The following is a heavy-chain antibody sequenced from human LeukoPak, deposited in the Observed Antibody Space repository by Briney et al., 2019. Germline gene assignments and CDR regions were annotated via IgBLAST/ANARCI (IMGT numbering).Heavy chain of an antibody. D-gene: IGHD3/OR15-3a*01. Sequence: GGSLKLSCAASGFTFSSYGMHWVRQAPGKGLEWVAFIRYDGSNKYYADSVKGRFTISRDNSKNTLYLQMNSLRAEDTAVYYCAKDRATVSDWDYYYMDVWGKGTTVTISS. J-gene: IGHJ6*03. CDR1: GFTFSSYG. CDR3: AKDRATVSDWDYYYMDV. CDR2: IRYDGSNK. V-gene: IGHV3-30*02.